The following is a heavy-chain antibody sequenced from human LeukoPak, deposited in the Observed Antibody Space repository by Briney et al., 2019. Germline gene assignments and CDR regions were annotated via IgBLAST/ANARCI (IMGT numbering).Heavy chain of an antibody. CDR1: GFTFSSYE. V-gene: IGHV3-48*03. Sequence: PGGSLRLSCAASGFTFSSYEMNWVRQAPGKGLEWVSYISSSGSTIYYADSVKGRFTISRDNAKNSLYLQMNSLRAEDTAVYYCAKPQESVDYGDYVDAFDIWGEGTMVTVSS. D-gene: IGHD4-17*01. CDR2: ISSSGSTI. J-gene: IGHJ3*02. CDR3: AKPQESVDYGDYVDAFDI.